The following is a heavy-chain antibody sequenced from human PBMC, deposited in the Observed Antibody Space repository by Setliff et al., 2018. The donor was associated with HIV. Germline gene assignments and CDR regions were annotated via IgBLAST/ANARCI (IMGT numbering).Heavy chain of an antibody. J-gene: IGHJ4*02. CDR3: VRGTLDF. Sequence: GGSLRLSCAASGLIFSSYEMNWVRQAPGKGLEWVSYISSSGSTIYYADSVRGRFTASRDNGKNSLFLQMNSLRAEDTAVYYCVRGTLDFWGQGNLVTVSS. V-gene: IGHV3-48*03. CDR2: ISSSGSTI. CDR1: GLIFSSYE.